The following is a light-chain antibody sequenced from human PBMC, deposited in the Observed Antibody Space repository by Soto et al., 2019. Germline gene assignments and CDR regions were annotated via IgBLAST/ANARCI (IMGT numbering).Light chain of an antibody. J-gene: IGKJ1*01. CDR3: QESYSVPGT. Sequence: DIELTQSPPSLAASVGDRVTITCRASQNINNYLIWYQQKPGKAPQLLIYGASILQSGVLSRFSGSATGTDFTLTIGSLQPEDFATYYCQESYSVPGTFGQGTKVEI. CDR2: GAS. CDR1: QNINNY. V-gene: IGKV1-39*01.